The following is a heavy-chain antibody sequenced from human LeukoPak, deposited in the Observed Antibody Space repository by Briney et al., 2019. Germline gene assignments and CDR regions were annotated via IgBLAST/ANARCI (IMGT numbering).Heavy chain of an antibody. CDR2: VNSGGSST. CDR1: GFTSSSHW. Sequence: GGSLRLSCAASGFTSSSHWMHWVRQAPGKGLVWVSRVNSGGSSTSYADSARGRFTISRDDAKNTLSLQMNSLRAEDTAVYYCARGRYSSSYDFDYWGQGTLVIVSS. CDR3: ARGRYSSSYDFDY. V-gene: IGHV3-74*01. J-gene: IGHJ4*02. D-gene: IGHD6-6*01.